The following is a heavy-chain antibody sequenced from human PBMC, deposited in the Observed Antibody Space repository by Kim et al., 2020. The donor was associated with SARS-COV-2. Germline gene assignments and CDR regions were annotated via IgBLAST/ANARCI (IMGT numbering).Heavy chain of an antibody. CDR2: INWNSKLM. J-gene: IGHJ4*02. V-gene: IGHV3-9*01. D-gene: IGHD3-10*01. CDR1: GFTFGDYA. CDR3: VRDTGTRVRGVMYQ. Sequence: GGSLRLSCEASGFTFGDYAMHWVRQGPGKGLDWVASINWNSKLMFYADAVKGRFTVSRDNAKDSLYLDMTNVRPEDTAFYYCVRDTGTRVRGVMYQWGQGSLVTVSS.